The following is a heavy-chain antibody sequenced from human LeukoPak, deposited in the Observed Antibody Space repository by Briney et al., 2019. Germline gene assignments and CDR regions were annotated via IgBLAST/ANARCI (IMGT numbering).Heavy chain of an antibody. J-gene: IGHJ4*02. V-gene: IGHV3-23*01. D-gene: IGHD6-19*01. Sequence: PGGSLRLSCAASGFTFSSYAMSWVRQAQGKGLEWVSGISRTGGSTFYADSVKGRLTISRDKFRNTLYLQMNSLRAEDTAVYYCARGSSGWYLADYWGQGTLVTVSS. CDR3: ARGSSGWYLADY. CDR2: ISRTGGST. CDR1: GFTFSSYA.